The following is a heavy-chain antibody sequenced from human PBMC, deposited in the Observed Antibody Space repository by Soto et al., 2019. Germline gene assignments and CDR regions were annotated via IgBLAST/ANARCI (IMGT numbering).Heavy chain of an antibody. CDR2: IYSGGST. CDR3: ARDSREYDSRTMEV. J-gene: IGHJ6*02. CDR1: GFTVSSNY. Sequence: GGSLRLSCAVSGFTVSSNYMSWVCQAPGKGLEWVSVIYSGGSTYYADSVKGRFTISRDNFKNTLYLQMNSLRAEDTAVYYCARDSREYDSRTMEVSGQGTTVTVSS. V-gene: IGHV3-53*01. D-gene: IGHD3-22*01.